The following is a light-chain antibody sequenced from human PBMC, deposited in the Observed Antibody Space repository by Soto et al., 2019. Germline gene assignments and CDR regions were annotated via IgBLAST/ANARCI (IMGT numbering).Light chain of an antibody. CDR3: MEALQSPLT. CDR2: LGS. Sequence: DIVMTQSPLSLPVTPGEPASISCRSSQSLLHSNGYNYLDWYLQKPGQSPQLLIYLGSSRASGVPDRFSGSGSGTDFTLKISRVEAEDVGVYYCMEALQSPLTLGAGPKVHI. CDR1: QSLLHSNGYNY. J-gene: IGKJ4*01. V-gene: IGKV2-28*01.